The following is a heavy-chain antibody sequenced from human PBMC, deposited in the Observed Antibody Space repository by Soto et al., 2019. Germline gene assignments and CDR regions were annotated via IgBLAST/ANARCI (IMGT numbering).Heavy chain of an antibody. CDR1: EFTVSNHW. Sequence: EVQLVESGGGLVQPGGSLTLSCAASEFTVSNHWMHWVRQAPGRGLESISRIKTDGTYTDYADSVKGRFTISRDNAKNMLYLQMDSLRPEDTAVYYCARPKGAAYSAFDVWGQGTVVTVSS. J-gene: IGHJ3*01. CDR2: IKTDGTYT. V-gene: IGHV3-74*01. D-gene: IGHD2-21*01. CDR3: ARPKGAAYSAFDV.